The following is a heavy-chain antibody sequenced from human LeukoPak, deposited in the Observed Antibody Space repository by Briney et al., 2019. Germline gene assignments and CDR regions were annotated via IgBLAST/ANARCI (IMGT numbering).Heavy chain of an antibody. V-gene: IGHV4-59*10. D-gene: IGHD2-8*01. CDR1: GESFSDHY. CDR3: ARIGVVVMVDNWFDP. Sequence: SQTLSLTCAVYGESFSDHYWSWIRQPAGKGLEWIGRIYASGSANYNPSLKSRVTISVDTSKNQFSLKLSSVTAADTAVYYCARIGVVVMVDNWFDPWGQGTLVTVSS. J-gene: IGHJ5*02. CDR2: IYASGSA.